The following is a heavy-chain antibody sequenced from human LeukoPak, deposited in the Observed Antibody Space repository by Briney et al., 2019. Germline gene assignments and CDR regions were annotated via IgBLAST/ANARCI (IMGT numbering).Heavy chain of an antibody. J-gene: IGHJ6*04. CDR1: GGTFGGYA. D-gene: IGHD6-13*01. CDR2: ITPIFGTA. V-gene: IGHV1-69*13. Sequence: SVKVSCKTSGGTFGGYAITFVRQAPGQALEWMGGITPIFGTANYAQKFQGRVTITADESTSTAYMELSSLRSEDTAVYYCARSADSSSGYYYYGMDVWGKGTTATVSS. CDR3: ARSADSSSGYYYYGMDV.